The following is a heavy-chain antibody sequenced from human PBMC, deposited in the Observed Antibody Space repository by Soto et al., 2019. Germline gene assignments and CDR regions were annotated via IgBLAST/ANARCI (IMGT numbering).Heavy chain of an antibody. CDR3: ARDRVAGIWGDAFDI. D-gene: IGHD3-16*01. CDR1: GYTFTNHG. Sequence: GASVKVSCKTSGYTFTNHGMNWVRQAPGQGLEWMGWINPYNANTNYAQKLQGRVTMTTDTSTSTAYMDLRSLTSDDTAVYYCARDRVAGIWGDAFDIWGQGTMVTVSS. J-gene: IGHJ3*02. CDR2: INPYNANT. V-gene: IGHV1-18*04.